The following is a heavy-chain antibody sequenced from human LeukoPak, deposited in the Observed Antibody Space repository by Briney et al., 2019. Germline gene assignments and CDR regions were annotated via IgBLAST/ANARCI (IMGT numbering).Heavy chain of an antibody. Sequence: GASVKVSCKASGCTFSSYGISWVRQAPGQGLEWMGWISVYSGDTKYAQKVQGRVTMTTDTPTSTAYMELRSLTSDDTAVYFCARAPAAGATRVDYWGQGTLVTVSS. CDR3: ARAPAAGATRVDY. D-gene: IGHD6-13*01. CDR2: ISVYSGDT. J-gene: IGHJ4*02. CDR1: GCTFSSYG. V-gene: IGHV1-18*01.